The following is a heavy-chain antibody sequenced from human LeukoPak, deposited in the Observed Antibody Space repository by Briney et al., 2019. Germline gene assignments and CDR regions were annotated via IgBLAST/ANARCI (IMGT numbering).Heavy chain of an antibody. CDR3: AKGASGYSYGDCDEFDY. V-gene: IGHV3-23*01. CDR1: GFTFSSYA. CDR2: ISGSGGTT. Sequence: PGGSLRLSCAASGFTFSSYAMSWVRQAPGKGLEWVSAISGSGGTTDYADSVKGRFTISRDNSKNTLYLQMNSLRAEDTALYYCAKGASGYSYGDCDEFDYWGQGTLVTVSS. J-gene: IGHJ4*02. D-gene: IGHD5-18*01.